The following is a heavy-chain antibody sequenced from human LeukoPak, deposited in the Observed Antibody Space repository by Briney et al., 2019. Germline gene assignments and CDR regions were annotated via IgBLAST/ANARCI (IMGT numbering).Heavy chain of an antibody. J-gene: IGHJ4*02. CDR2: INPSGGST. CDR3: ASDIVVVVAATQEVTDY. Sequence: ASVKVSCKASGYTFTSYYMHWARQAPGQGLEWMGIINPSGGSTSYAQKFQGRVTMTRDTSTSTVYMELSSLRSEDTAVYYCASDIVVVVAATQEVTDYWGQGTLVTVSS. V-gene: IGHV1-46*01. CDR1: GYTFTSYY. D-gene: IGHD2-15*01.